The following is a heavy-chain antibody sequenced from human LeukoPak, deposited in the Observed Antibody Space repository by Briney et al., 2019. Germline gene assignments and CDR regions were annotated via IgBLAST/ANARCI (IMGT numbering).Heavy chain of an antibody. CDR3: ANIVGAMGGFDY. J-gene: IGHJ4*02. V-gene: IGHV1-46*01. D-gene: IGHD1-26*01. Sequence: GASVKVSCKASGYTFTSYDINWVRRAPGQGLEWMGIINPSGGSTSYAQKFQGRVTMTRDTSTSTVYMELSSLRSEDTAVYYCANIVGAMGGFDYWGQGTLVTVSS. CDR2: INPSGGST. CDR1: GYTFTSYD.